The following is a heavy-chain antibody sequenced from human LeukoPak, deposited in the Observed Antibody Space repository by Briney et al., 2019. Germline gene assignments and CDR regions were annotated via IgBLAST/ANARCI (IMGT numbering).Heavy chain of an antibody. J-gene: IGHJ4*02. CDR2: IGAYNGLT. CDR1: GYTFTTSG. D-gene: IGHD6-13*01. V-gene: IGHV1-18*01. CDR3: ARICCPASATWYPDDY. Sequence: ASVKVSCKASGYTFTTSGISWVRQAPGQGLEWMGWIGAYNGLTEFAQRFQGRLTLTSDIATTTAYMELRSLSSDDTAVYYCARICCPASATWYPDDYWGQGTLVTVSS.